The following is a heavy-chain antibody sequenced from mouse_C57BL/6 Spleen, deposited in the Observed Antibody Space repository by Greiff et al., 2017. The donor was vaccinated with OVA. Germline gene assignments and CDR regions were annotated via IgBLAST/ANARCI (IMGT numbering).Heavy chain of an antibody. CDR1: GFSFNTYA. Sequence: EVQRVESGGGLVQPKGSLKLSCAASGFSFNTYAMNWVRQAPGKGLEWVARIRSKSNNYATYYADSVKDRFTISRDDSESMLYLQMNNLKTEDTAMYYCGRPLQDGGFAYWGQGTLVTVSA. J-gene: IGHJ3*01. CDR3: GRPLQDGGFAY. D-gene: IGHD2-3*01. CDR2: IRSKSNNYAT. V-gene: IGHV10-1*01.